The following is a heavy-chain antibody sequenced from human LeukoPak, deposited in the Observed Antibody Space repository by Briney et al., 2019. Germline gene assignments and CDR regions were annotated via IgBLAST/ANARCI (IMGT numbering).Heavy chain of an antibody. J-gene: IGHJ4*02. CDR3: ARVERGRYCSGGSCLDY. V-gene: IGHV4-59*01. D-gene: IGHD2-15*01. Sequence: SETLSLTCTVSGGSISSSYWSWIRQPPGKGLEWIGYIYYSGSTNYNPSLKSRVTISVDTSKNQFSLKLSSVTAADTAVYYCARVERGRYCSGGSCLDYWGQGTLVTVSS. CDR2: IYYSGST. CDR1: GGSISSSY.